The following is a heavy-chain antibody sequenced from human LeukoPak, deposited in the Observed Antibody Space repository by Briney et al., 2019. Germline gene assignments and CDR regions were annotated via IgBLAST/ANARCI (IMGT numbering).Heavy chain of an antibody. CDR3: ARDQVCSSTSCYFGYYYYMDV. Sequence: SQTLSLTCTVSGGSISSGDYYWSWIRHPPGKGLEWIGYIYYSGSTYYNPSLESRATISVDTSKNQFSLKLSSVTAADTAVYYCARDQVCSSTSCYFGYYYYMDVWGKGTTVTVSS. J-gene: IGHJ6*03. V-gene: IGHV4-30-4*08. CDR1: GGSISSGDYY. D-gene: IGHD2-2*01. CDR2: IYYSGST.